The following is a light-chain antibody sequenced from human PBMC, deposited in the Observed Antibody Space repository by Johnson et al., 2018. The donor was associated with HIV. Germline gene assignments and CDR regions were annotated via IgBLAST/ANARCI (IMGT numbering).Light chain of an antibody. Sequence: QSVLTQPPSVSAAPGQKVTISCSGSSSNIGNNYVSWYQQLPGTAPKLLIYDNNKRPSGIPDRFSGSKSGTSATPGITGLQTGDEADYYCGTWDSSLSALFGTGTKVTVL. CDR1: SSNIGNNY. J-gene: IGLJ1*01. CDR2: DNN. V-gene: IGLV1-51*01. CDR3: GTWDSSLSAL.